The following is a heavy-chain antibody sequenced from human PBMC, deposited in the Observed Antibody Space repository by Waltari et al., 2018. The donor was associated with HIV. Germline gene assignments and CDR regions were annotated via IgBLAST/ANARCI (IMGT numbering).Heavy chain of an antibody. CDR3: AKGYCTNGVCKKKGGIDY. CDR2: ISGSGGST. V-gene: IGHV3-23*01. J-gene: IGHJ4*02. D-gene: IGHD2-8*01. Sequence: EVQLLESGGGLVQPGGSLRLSCAASGFTFSSYAMSWVRQAPGKGLEWVSAISGSGGSTYYADSVKGRFTISRDNSKNTLYLQMNSLRAEDTAVYYCAKGYCTNGVCKKKGGIDYWGQGTLVTVSS. CDR1: GFTFSSYA.